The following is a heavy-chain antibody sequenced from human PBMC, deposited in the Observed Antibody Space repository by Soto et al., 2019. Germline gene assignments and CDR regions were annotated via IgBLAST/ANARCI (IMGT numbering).Heavy chain of an antibody. CDR1: GFSFRSYW. CDR3: ARGGAGVYLDD. Sequence: GGSLRLSCAASGFPSGFSFRSYWMSWVRQAPGKGPEWVANIKQDGSEKYYVDSVRGRFTISRDNSKSSLYLQMNSLRAEDTAVYYCARGGAGVYLDDWGQGTLVTVSS. J-gene: IGHJ4*02. CDR2: IKQDGSEK. V-gene: IGHV3-7*01. D-gene: IGHD7-27*01.